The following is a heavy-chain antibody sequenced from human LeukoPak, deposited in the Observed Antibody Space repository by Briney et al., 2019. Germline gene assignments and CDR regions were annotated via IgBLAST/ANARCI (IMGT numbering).Heavy chain of an antibody. V-gene: IGHV3-74*01. CDR2: INSDGSST. J-gene: IGHJ4*02. CDR1: GFTFSSYW. D-gene: IGHD4/OR15-4a*01. CDR3: ARDVDYANPRHDY. Sequence: PGGSLRLSCAASGFTFSSYWMHWVRQGPGKGLVWVSRINSDGSSTNYADSVKGRSTISRDNAKNSVYLQMNSLRAEDTAVYYCARDVDYANPRHDYWGQGTLVTVSS.